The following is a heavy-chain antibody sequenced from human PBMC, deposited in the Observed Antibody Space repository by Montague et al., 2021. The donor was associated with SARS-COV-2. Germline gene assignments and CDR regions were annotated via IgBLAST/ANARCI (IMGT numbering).Heavy chain of an antibody. D-gene: IGHD3-3*01. CDR2: IYTSGST. Sequence: TLSLTCTVSGGSISSGSYYWSWIRQPAGKGLEWIGRIYTSGSTNYKPSLKSRVTISVDTSKNQFSLKLSSVTAADTAVYYCARADFWSGYLYFDYWGQGTLVTVSS. V-gene: IGHV4-61*02. CDR1: GGSISSGSYY. J-gene: IGHJ4*02. CDR3: ARADFWSGYLYFDY.